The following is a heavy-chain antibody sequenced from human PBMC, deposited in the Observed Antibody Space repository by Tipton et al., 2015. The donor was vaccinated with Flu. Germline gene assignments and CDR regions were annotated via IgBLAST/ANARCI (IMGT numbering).Heavy chain of an antibody. V-gene: IGHV4-39*07. J-gene: IGHJ6*02. CDR1: GGSISSGSYY. CDR2: IHYGGNT. Sequence: TLSLTCTVSGGSISSGSYYWGWIRQPPGKGLEWIGSIHYGGNTYYNPSLKSRVTISLDTSKNQFSLKLSSVTAADTAVYYCAAEPHSYYYAMDVWGQGTTVTVSS. CDR3: AAEPHSYYYAMDV.